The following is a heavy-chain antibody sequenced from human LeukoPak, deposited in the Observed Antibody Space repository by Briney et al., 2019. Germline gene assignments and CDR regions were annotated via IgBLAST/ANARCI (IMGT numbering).Heavy chain of an antibody. CDR3: ARVFGQQQSRYNWFDP. CDR2: INHSGST. J-gene: IGHJ5*02. Sequence: SETLSLTCAVYGGSFSGYYWSWIRQPPGKGLEWIGEINHSGSTNYNPSLKSRVTISVDTSKNQFSLKLSSVTAADTAVYYCARVFGQQQSRYNWFDPWGQGTLVTVSS. V-gene: IGHV4-34*01. D-gene: IGHD6-13*01. CDR1: GGSFSGYY.